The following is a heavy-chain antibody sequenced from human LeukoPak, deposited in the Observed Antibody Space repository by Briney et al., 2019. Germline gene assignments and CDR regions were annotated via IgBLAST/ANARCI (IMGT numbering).Heavy chain of an antibody. D-gene: IGHD3-10*01. CDR1: GGSISSSSYY. J-gene: IGHJ6*03. Sequence: SETLSLTCSVSGGSISSSSYYWDWIRQPPGKGLEWIGSIYYSGSTYYNPSLKSRVTISVDTSKNQFSLKLSSVTAADTAVYYCARRVTMVRGVIIKIYYYYMDVWGKGTTVTISS. V-gene: IGHV4-39*07. CDR2: IYYSGST. CDR3: ARRVTMVRGVIIKIYYYYMDV.